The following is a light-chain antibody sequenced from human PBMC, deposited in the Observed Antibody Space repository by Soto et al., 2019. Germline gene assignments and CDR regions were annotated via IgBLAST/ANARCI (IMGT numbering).Light chain of an antibody. V-gene: IGKV1-39*01. CDR2: IAS. Sequence: DIQMTQSPSSLSASVGDRVTITCRASQSVSSYLNWYQQKSGEAPKLLIYIASSLESGVPSRFSGSGSGTDFTLTISSLQPEDFATYYRQQSYSAPFTFGPGTKVDIK. CDR3: QQSYSAPFT. J-gene: IGKJ3*01. CDR1: QSVSSY.